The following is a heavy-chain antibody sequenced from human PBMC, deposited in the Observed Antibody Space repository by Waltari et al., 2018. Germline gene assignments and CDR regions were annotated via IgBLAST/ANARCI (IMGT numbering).Heavy chain of an antibody. CDR2: ISSDGTNK. J-gene: IGHJ1*01. Sequence: QVHLVESGGGVVQSGKSLRLSCAASGFPIKDFAMHWVRQAPGQGLEWVSVISSDGTNKYYADSVKGRFIISRDNSGSTLYLQMNSLRPQDTAIYYCARGDCRSTSCYSLESWGHGTLVTVS. D-gene: IGHD2-2*01. CDR1: GFPIKDFA. V-gene: IGHV3-30*01. CDR3: ARGDCRSTSCYSLES.